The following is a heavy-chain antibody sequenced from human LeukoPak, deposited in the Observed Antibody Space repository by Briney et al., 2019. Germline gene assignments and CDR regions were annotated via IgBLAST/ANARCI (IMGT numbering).Heavy chain of an antibody. CDR2: ISSGGSTI. CDR3: ARAWNSYYYGMDV. V-gene: IGHV3-11*01. J-gene: IGHJ6*02. D-gene: IGHD1-1*01. CDR1: GFTFSDYY. Sequence: GGSLRLSCAASGFTFSDYYMSWIRQAPGKGLEWVSYISSGGSTIYYADSVKGRFTISRDNAKNSLYLQMNSLRAEDTAVYYCARAWNSYYYGMDVWGQGTTVTVSS.